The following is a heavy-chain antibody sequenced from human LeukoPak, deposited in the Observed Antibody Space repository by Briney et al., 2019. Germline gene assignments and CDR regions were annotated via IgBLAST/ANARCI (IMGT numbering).Heavy chain of an antibody. CDR3: ARSKRYDSSGYYRYDAFDI. V-gene: IGHV3-53*01. CDR1: GFTVSSNY. Sequence: GGSLRLSCAASGFTVSSNYMSWVRQAPGKGLEWVSVIYSGGSTYYADSVKGRFTISRDNSKNTLYLQMNSLRAEDTAVYYCARSKRYDSSGYYRYDAFDIWGQGTMVTVSS. D-gene: IGHD3-22*01. J-gene: IGHJ3*02. CDR2: IYSGGST.